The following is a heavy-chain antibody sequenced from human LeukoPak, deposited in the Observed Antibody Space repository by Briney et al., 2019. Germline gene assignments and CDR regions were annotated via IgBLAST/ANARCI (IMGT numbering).Heavy chain of an antibody. CDR3: AREYCSGGSCYFNFDY. J-gene: IGHJ4*02. CDR1: GYTFTSYA. Sequence: GASVKVSCKASGYTFTSYAMHWVRQAPGQRLEWMGWINAGNGNTKYSQKFQGRVTITRDTSASTAYMELSSLRSEDTAVYYCAREYCSGGSCYFNFDYWGQGTLVTVSS. CDR2: INAGNGNT. D-gene: IGHD2-15*01. V-gene: IGHV1-3*01.